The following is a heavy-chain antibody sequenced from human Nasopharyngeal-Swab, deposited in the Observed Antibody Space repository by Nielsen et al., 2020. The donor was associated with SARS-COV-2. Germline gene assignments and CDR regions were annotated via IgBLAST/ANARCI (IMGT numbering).Heavy chain of an antibody. J-gene: IGHJ4*02. Sequence: WIRQPPGKGLEWVSAISGSGGSTYYADSVKGRFTISRDNSKNTLYLQMNSLRAEDTAVYYCARGTLRLDIVVVPAVYFDYWGQGTLVTVSS. V-gene: IGHV3-23*01. D-gene: IGHD2-2*03. CDR2: ISGSGGST. CDR3: ARGTLRLDIVVVPAVYFDY.